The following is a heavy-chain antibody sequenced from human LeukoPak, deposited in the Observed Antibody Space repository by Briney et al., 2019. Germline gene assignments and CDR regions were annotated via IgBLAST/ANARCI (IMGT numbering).Heavy chain of an antibody. CDR3: ARGGIAAARRPEYFQY. J-gene: IGHJ1*01. CDR2: IYPDDSDDPDI. V-gene: IGHV5-51*01. D-gene: IGHD2-15*01. Sequence: RGESLKISCKGSGYSFTNYWIGWVRQMPGKGLEWMWIIYPDDSDDPDIRYTPPFQGHVTISADTSISTAYLQWSGLKASDTAIYYCARGGIAAARRPEYFQYWGQGTLVAVSS. CDR1: GYSFTNYW.